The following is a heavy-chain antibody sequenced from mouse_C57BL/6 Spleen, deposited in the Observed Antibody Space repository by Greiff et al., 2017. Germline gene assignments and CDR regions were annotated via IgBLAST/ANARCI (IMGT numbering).Heavy chain of an antibody. V-gene: IGHV1-76*01. CDR3: ARPLLDYYYAMGY. Sequence: VQLQQSGAELVRPGASVKLSCKASGYTFTDYYINWVKQRPGQGLEWIARIYPGSGNTYYNEKFKGKATLTAEKSSSTAYMQLSSLTSEDSAVYCCARPLLDYYYAMGYWGQGTSVTVSS. CDR2: IYPGSGNT. D-gene: IGHD2-4*01. J-gene: IGHJ4*01. CDR1: GYTFTDYY.